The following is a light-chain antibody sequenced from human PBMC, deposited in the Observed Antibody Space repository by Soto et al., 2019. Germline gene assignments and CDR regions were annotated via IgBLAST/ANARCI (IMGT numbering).Light chain of an antibody. CDR1: SSNIGAGYD. J-gene: IGLJ2*01. CDR2: GNN. CDR3: HSYDTSLRGSV. V-gene: IGLV1-40*01. Sequence: QPVLTQPPSVSGAPGQRVTISCTGSSSNIGAGYDVHWYQQLPGTAPKLLIYGNNNRPSGVPDRISGSKSGTSASLAIAGLQAEDEADYYCHSYDTSLRGSVFGGGTKLTVL.